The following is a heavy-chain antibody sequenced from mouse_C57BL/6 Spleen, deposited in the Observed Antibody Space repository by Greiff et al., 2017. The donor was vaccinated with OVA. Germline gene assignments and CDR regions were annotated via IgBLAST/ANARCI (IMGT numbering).Heavy chain of an antibody. CDR3: AREGKSYYGSSSFAY. D-gene: IGHD1-1*01. J-gene: IGHJ3*01. V-gene: IGHV1-64*01. CDR2: IHPNRGST. Sequence: QVQLKQPGAELVKPGASVKLSCKASGHTFTSYWMHWVKQMPGQGLAWIGMIHPNRGSTNYNEKFKSKATLTVDTSSSTAYMQLSRLKSEESAVYECAREGKSYYGSSSFAYWGKGTLVTVSA. CDR1: GHTFTSYW.